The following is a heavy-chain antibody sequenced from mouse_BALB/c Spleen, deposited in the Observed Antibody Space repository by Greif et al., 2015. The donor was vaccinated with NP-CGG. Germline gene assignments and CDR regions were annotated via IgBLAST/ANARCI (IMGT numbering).Heavy chain of an antibody. D-gene: IGHD1-1*01. CDR2: IDPANGNT. V-gene: IGHV14-3*02. Sequence: EVQLQQSGAELVKPGASVKLSCTASGFNIKDTYMHWVKQRPEQGLEWIGRIDPANGNTKYDPKFQGKATITADTSSNSGYVQLSSLTSEDTAVYYCARSSYRYHAMDYWGQGTSVPVSS. J-gene: IGHJ4*01. CDR1: GFNIKDTY. CDR3: ARSSYRYHAMDY.